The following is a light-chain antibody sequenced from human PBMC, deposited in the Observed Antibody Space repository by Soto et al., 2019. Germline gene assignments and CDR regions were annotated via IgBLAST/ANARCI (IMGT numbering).Light chain of an antibody. V-gene: IGKV1-39*01. J-gene: IGKJ4*01. CDR2: GAS. CDR1: QSISGY. Sequence: DIQMTKSPSSLSASVGDRVTITCRASQSISGYLNWYQQKPGKAPKVLISGASTLHNGVPSRFSGRGSGTDFTLTISSLQPEDVATYYCQQSLSTLLTFGGGTKVEIK. CDR3: QQSLSTLLT.